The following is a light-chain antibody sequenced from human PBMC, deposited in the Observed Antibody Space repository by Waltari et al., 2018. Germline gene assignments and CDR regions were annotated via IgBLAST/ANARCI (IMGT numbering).Light chain of an antibody. CDR3: SSYTDSFTVV. Sequence: QSALSQPASVSGSPGQSITISCTGTSSDIGGHSSVSWYQQHPGKAPKLMVYDVRNRPSGGAFLVSGSKSANTASLTISRLQAEDEADYYCSSYTDSFTVVFGGGTRLTVL. J-gene: IGLJ3*02. CDR2: DVR. CDR1: SSDIGGHSS. V-gene: IGLV2-14*03.